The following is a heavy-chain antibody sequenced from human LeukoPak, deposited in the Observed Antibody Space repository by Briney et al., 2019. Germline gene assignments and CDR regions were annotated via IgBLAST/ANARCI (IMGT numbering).Heavy chain of an antibody. CDR2: ISYDGSSK. D-gene: IGHD1-7*01. J-gene: IGHJ6*02. CDR1: GFTFSSYA. Sequence: PGGSLRLSCAASGFTFSSYAMHWVRQAPGKGLEWVAVISYDGSSKYYADSVKGRFTISRDNSKNTLYLQMNSLRAEDTAVYYCARDLGNWNYLYTDVWGQGTTVTVSS. CDR3: ARDLGNWNYLYTDV. V-gene: IGHV3-30-3*01.